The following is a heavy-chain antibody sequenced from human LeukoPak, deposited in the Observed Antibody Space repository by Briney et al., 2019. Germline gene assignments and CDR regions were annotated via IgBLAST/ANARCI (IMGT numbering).Heavy chain of an antibody. Sequence: GGSLRLSCAASGFTFSSYSMNWVRQAPGKGLEWVSSISGSSSYIYYADSVKGRFTISRHNAKNSLYLQMNSLRAEDTAVYYCARAKIFGSSWSNRMYYFDYWGQGTLVTVSS. D-gene: IGHD6-13*01. CDR1: GFTFSSYS. J-gene: IGHJ4*02. CDR3: ARAKIFGSSWSNRMYYFDY. CDR2: ISGSSSYI. V-gene: IGHV3-21*01.